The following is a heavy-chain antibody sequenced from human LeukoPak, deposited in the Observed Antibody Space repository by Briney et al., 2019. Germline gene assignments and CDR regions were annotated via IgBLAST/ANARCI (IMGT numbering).Heavy chain of an antibody. CDR2: MNQDGSEI. D-gene: IGHD5-18*01. Sequence: PGGSLRLSCAASGFTFGTYWMNWVRQAPGKGLEWVANMNQDGSEIYYVDSVKGRFTISRDNAKNSLYLQMNTLRAEDMAVYYCARDATAMVTCRDYWGQGTLVTVSS. V-gene: IGHV3-7*01. J-gene: IGHJ4*02. CDR1: GFTFGTYW. CDR3: ARDATAMVTCRDY.